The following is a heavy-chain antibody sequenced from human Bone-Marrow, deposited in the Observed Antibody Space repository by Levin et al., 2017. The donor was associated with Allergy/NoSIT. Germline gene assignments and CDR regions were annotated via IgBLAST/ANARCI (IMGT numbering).Heavy chain of an antibody. V-gene: IGHV1-3*01. Sequence: GESLKISCKASGYTFTSYAMHWVRQAPGQRLEWMGWINAGNGNTKYSQKFQGRVTITRDTSASTAYMELSSLRSEDTAVYYCAKDLGYCSGGSCYSLDYWGQGTLVTVSS. D-gene: IGHD2-15*01. CDR3: AKDLGYCSGGSCYSLDY. J-gene: IGHJ4*02. CDR2: INAGNGNT. CDR1: GYTFTSYA.